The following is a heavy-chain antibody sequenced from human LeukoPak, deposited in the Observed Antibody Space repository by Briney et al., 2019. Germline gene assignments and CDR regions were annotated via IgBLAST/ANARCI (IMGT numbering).Heavy chain of an antibody. CDR1: GGSISSYY. D-gene: IGHD1-26*01. J-gene: IGHJ4*02. CDR2: IYYSGST. Sequence: SETLSLTCTVSGGSISSYYWSWIRQPPGKGLEWIGYIYYSGSTNYNPSLKSRVTISVDTSKNQFSLKLSSVTAADTAVYYCARAPGQGATFFDYWGQGTLVTVPS. CDR3: ARAPGQGATFFDY. V-gene: IGHV4-59*01.